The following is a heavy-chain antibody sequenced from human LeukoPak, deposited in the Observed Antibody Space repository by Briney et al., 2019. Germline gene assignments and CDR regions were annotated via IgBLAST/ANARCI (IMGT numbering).Heavy chain of an antibody. J-gene: IGHJ4*02. CDR3: ARGRIAAAALFDY. CDR2: IDHSGGT. CDR1: GYSISNGYY. D-gene: IGHD6-13*01. V-gene: IGHV4-38-2*02. Sequence: KSSETLSLTCTVSGYSISNGYYWGWIRPPPGKGLEWIGSIDHSGGTYYNPSLKSRVTISVDTSKNQFSLKLTSLTAADTALYYCARGRIAAAALFDYWGQGTLVTVSS.